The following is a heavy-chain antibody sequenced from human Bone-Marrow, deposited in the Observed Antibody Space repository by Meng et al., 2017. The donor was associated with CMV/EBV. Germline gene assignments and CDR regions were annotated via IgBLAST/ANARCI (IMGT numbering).Heavy chain of an antibody. J-gene: IGHJ6*02. CDR3: ARESYYDCWSGYSGSNYYYGMDV. V-gene: IGHV3-21*01. D-gene: IGHD3-3*01. Sequence: GESLKISCAASGFTFSSYSMNWVRQAPGKGLEWVSSISSSSSYIYYADSVKGRFTISRDNAKNSLYLPMNSLSAEDTAVYYCARESYYDCWSGYSGSNYYYGMDVWGQGTTVTVSS. CDR2: ISSSSSYI. CDR1: GFTFSSYS.